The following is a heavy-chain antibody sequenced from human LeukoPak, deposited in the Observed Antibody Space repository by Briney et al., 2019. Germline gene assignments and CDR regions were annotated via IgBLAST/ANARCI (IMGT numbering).Heavy chain of an antibody. CDR1: GFTLSNAY. CDR3: AKRGVVIRVILVGFHKAAYYFES. V-gene: IGHV3-23*01. CDR2: ISDSGGST. J-gene: IGHJ4*02. D-gene: IGHD3/OR15-3a*01. Sequence: GGSLRLSCAASGFTLSNAYMSWVRQAPGKGLEWVADISDSGGSTNYADSVKGRFTISRDNPKNTLYLQMNSLRAEDTAVYFCAKRGVVIRVILVGFHKAAYYFESWGQGALVTVSS.